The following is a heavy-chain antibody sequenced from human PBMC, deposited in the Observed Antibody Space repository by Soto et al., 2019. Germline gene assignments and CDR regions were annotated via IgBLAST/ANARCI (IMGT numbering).Heavy chain of an antibody. Sequence: ASVKVSCKASGYTFTSYGISWVRQAPGQGLEWMGWISAYNGNTNYAQKLQGRVTMTTDTSTSTAYMELRSLRSDDTAVYYCARDYDFSSGFYYYYYGMDVWDQGTTVTVSS. CDR3: ARDYDFSSGFYYYYYGMDV. CDR2: ISAYNGNT. V-gene: IGHV1-18*01. D-gene: IGHD3-3*01. J-gene: IGHJ6*02. CDR1: GYTFTSYG.